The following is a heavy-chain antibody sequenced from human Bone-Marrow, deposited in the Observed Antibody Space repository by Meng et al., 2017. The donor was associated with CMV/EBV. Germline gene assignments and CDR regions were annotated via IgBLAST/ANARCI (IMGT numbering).Heavy chain of an antibody. CDR3: TAYIVGTTSDN. V-gene: IGHV3-15*01. J-gene: IGHJ4*02. CDR2: IKSKSDGGTT. Sequence: GESLKISCAASGFTFTNAWMSWVRQAPGKGLEWIGRIKSKSDGGTTDYAAPVKGRFTISRDDSKDTLYLQLNSLKTEDTAVYYCTAYIVGTTSDNWAQGTLVTVSS. CDR1: GFTFTNAW. D-gene: IGHD1-26*01.